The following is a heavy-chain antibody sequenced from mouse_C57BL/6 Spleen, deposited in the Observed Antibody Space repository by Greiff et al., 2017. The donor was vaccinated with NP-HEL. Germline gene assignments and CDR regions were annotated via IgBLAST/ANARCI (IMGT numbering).Heavy chain of an antibody. J-gene: IGHJ4*01. Sequence: QVQLQQPGAELAKPGASVKVSCKASGYTFTSYWMHWVKQRPGQGLEWIGRIHPSDSDTNYNQKFKGKATLTVDKSSSTAYMQLSSLTSENSEVYYCEIPTTVVATSAMDYWGQGTAITVSS. CDR2: IHPSDSDT. CDR3: EIPTTVVATSAMDY. D-gene: IGHD1-1*01. CDR1: GYTFTSYW. V-gene: IGHV1-74*01.